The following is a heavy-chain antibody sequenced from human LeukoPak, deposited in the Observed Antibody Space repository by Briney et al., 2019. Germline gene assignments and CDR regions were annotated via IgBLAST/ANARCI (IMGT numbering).Heavy chain of an antibody. D-gene: IGHD3-22*01. CDR2: IYWNDDK. J-gene: IGHJ4*02. CDR1: GFSLSTSGVG. V-gene: IGHV2-5*01. CDR3: AHRQDLYYYGSSGYYNYFDY. Sequence: ESGPTLVKPTQTLTLTCTFSGFSLSTSGVGVGWIRQPPGKALEWLALIYWNDDKRYSPSLKSRLTITKDTSKNQVVLTMTNMDPVDTAAYYCAHRQDLYYYGSSGYYNYFDYWGQGTLVTASS.